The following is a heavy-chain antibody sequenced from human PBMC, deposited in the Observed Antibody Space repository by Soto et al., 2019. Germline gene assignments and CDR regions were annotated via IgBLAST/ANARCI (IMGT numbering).Heavy chain of an antibody. CDR2: IYYSGST. J-gene: IGHJ5*02. Sequence: QVQLQESGPGLVKPSQTLSLTCTVSGGSISSGGYYWSWIRQHPGKGLEWIGYIYYSGSTYYNPSLKSRVTISVDTSKNQFSRKLSSVTAADTAVYYCARGPISSGYYYSWFDPWGQGTLVTVSS. V-gene: IGHV4-31*03. CDR1: GGSISSGGYY. CDR3: ARGPISSGYYYSWFDP. D-gene: IGHD3-22*01.